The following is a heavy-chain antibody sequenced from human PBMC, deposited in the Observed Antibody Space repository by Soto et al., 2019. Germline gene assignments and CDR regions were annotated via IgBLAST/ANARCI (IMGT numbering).Heavy chain of an antibody. Sequence: SETLSLTCTVSGGSISSSSYYWGWIRQPPGKGLEWIGSIHYSGSTYYNPSLKSRVTISVDTSKNQFSLKLSSVTAADTAVYYCASFLWFGELLYYFAYWGQGTLVTVSS. J-gene: IGHJ4*02. CDR2: IHYSGST. D-gene: IGHD3-10*01. CDR1: GGSISSSSYY. V-gene: IGHV4-39*01. CDR3: ASFLWFGELLYYFAY.